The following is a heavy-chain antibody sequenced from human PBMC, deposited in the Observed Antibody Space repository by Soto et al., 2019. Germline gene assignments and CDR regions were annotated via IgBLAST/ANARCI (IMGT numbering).Heavy chain of an antibody. CDR1: GYTFTSYD. CDR3: ARGFPIYGDDEVLDI. Sequence: QVQLVQSGAEVKKPGASVKVSCKASGYTFTSYDINWVRQATGQGLEWMGWMNPNSGNTGYAQKFQGRVIMTRNTSMSTAYMELISLRSEDTAVFYCARGFPIYGDDEVLDIWGQGTMVTVSS. CDR2: MNPNSGNT. J-gene: IGHJ3*02. V-gene: IGHV1-8*01. D-gene: IGHD4-17*01.